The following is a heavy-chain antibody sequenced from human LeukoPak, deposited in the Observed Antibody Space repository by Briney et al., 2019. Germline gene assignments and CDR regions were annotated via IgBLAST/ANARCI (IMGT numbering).Heavy chain of an antibody. CDR3: ARDRADWGYYFDY. CDR2: IWYDGSNK. D-gene: IGHD3-16*01. Sequence: GGSLRLSCAASGFTFSSYGMHWVRQAPGKGLEGVAVIWYDGSNKYYADSVKGRFTISRDNSKNTLYLQMNSLRAEDTAVYYCARDRADWGYYFDYWGQGTLVTVSS. J-gene: IGHJ4*02. V-gene: IGHV3-33*01. CDR1: GFTFSSYG.